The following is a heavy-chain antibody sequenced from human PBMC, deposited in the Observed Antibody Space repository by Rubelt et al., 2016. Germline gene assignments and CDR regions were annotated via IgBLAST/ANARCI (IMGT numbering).Heavy chain of an antibody. Sequence: EVQLVESGGRLVEPGEVLRLSCVASGFDFSRSWMSWVRQAPGTGLEWVAIITKDGSEVIYVDSVKGRFTISRDNANNALDRQMNSLGADDTAVYYCAGGSGWLIDNWGEGRLVTVSS. CDR2: ITKDGSEV. CDR3: AGGSGWLIDN. J-gene: IGHJ4*02. CDR1: GFDFSRSW. D-gene: IGHD6-19*01. V-gene: IGHV3-7*01.